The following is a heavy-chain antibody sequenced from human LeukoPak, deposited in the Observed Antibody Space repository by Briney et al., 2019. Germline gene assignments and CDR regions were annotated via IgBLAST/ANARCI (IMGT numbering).Heavy chain of an antibody. D-gene: IGHD6-13*01. Sequence: PSETLSLTCAVYGGSFSGYYWSWIRQPPGKGLGWIGEINHSGSTNYNPSLKSRVTISVDTSKNQFSLKLSSVTAADTAVYYCARGIAAENPFDYWGQGTLVTVSS. J-gene: IGHJ4*02. V-gene: IGHV4-34*01. CDR2: INHSGST. CDR3: ARGIAAENPFDY. CDR1: GGSFSGYY.